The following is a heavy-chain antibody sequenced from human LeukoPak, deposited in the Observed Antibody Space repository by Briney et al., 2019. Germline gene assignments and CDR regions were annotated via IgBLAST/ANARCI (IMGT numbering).Heavy chain of an antibody. V-gene: IGHV1-46*01. CDR2: INPSGGST. CDR1: GYTFTSYY. Sequence: ASVTVSCKASGYTFTSYYMHWVRQAPGQGLEWMGIINPSGGSTSYAQKFQGRVTMTRDTSTSTLYMELGSLRSEDTAVYYCARGSSMINIDYWGQGTLVTVSS. CDR3: ARGSSMINIDY. J-gene: IGHJ4*02. D-gene: IGHD3-16*01.